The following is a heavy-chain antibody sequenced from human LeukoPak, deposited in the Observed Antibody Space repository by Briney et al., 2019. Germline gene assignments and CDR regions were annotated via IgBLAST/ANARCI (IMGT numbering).Heavy chain of an antibody. CDR3: AKGHTYGLGESYLDF. Sequence: GGSLRLSYEASGYTFDDYAMHWVRQAPGKGLEWVSAISWNSGSIGYADSVKGRFTISRDNGKNSLYLQMNSLRAEDTALYYCAKGHTYGLGESYLDFWGQGTLVSVSS. D-gene: IGHD5-18*01. CDR2: ISWNSGSI. CDR1: GYTFDDYA. V-gene: IGHV3-9*01. J-gene: IGHJ4*02.